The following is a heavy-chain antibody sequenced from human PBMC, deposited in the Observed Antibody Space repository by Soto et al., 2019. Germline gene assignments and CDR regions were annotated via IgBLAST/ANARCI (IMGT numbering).Heavy chain of an antibody. CDR3: ARTYYYDSSGYYQQTNFDY. Sequence: PSETLSLTCAVYGGSFIGYYWSWIRQPPGKGLEWIGEINHSGSTNYNPSLKSRVTISVDTSKNQFSLKLSSVTAADTAVYYCARTYYYDSSGYYQQTNFDYWGQGTLVTVSS. CDR1: GGSFIGYY. V-gene: IGHV4-34*01. D-gene: IGHD3-22*01. J-gene: IGHJ4*02. CDR2: INHSGST.